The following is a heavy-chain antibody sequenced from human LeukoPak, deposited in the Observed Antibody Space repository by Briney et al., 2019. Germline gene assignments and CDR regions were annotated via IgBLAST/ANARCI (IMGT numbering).Heavy chain of an antibody. CDR1: GYTFTSYG. CDR3: ARESHETREDY. Sequence: ASVKVSCKASGYTFTSYGISWVRQAPGQGLEWMGWISANNGDTDYPPKLQDRVTMTTDTYTSTAYMELRSLRSDDTAMNYCARESHETREDYWGQGTLVTVSS. J-gene: IGHJ4*02. CDR2: ISANNGDT. V-gene: IGHV1-18*01. D-gene: IGHD1-1*01.